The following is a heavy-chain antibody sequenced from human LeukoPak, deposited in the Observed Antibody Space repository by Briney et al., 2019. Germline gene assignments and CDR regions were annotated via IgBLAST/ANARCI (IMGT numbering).Heavy chain of an antibody. D-gene: IGHD2-15*01. V-gene: IGHV4-34*01. J-gene: IGHJ6*02. CDR3: ARRISWDYYYYGMDV. Sequence: KTSETLSLTCAVYGRSFSGYYWSWIRQPPGKGLEWIGEINHSGSTNYNPSPKSRVTISVDTSKNQFSLKLSSVTAADTAVYYCARRISWDYYYYGMDVWGQGTTVTVSS. CDR2: INHSGST. CDR1: GRSFSGYY.